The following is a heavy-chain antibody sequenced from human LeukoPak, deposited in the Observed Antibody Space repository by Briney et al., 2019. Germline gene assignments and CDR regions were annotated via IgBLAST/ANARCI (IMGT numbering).Heavy chain of an antibody. Sequence: PGGSLRLSCAASGFTFSSYAMSWVRQAPGKGLEWVSAISGSGGSTYYAASVKGRFTISRDNSKNTLYLQMNSLRAEDTAVYYCAKDPHRLSSSWSYNWFDPWGQGTLVTVSS. D-gene: IGHD6-13*01. V-gene: IGHV3-23*01. CDR3: AKDPHRLSSSWSYNWFDP. CDR2: ISGSGGST. CDR1: GFTFSSYA. J-gene: IGHJ5*02.